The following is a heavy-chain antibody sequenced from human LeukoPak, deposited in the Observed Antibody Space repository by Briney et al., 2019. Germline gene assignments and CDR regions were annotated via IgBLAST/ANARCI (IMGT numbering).Heavy chain of an antibody. V-gene: IGHV1-18*01. CDR3: ARDGAEGFVVVTAIMDY. CDR2: ISAYNGNT. J-gene: IGHJ4*02. Sequence: ASVKVSCKASGYTFTSYGISWVRQAPGQGLEWMGWISAYNGNTNYAQKLQGRVTMTTDTSTSTAYMELRSLRSDDTAVYYRARDGAEGFVVVTAIMDYWGQGTLVTVSS. CDR1: GYTFTSYG. D-gene: IGHD2-21*02.